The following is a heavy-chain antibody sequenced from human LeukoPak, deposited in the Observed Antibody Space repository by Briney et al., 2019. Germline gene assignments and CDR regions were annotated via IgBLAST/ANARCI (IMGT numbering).Heavy chain of an antibody. Sequence: PSQTLSLTCTVSGGSISSGGYYWSWIRQPPGKGLEWIGYIYHSGSTYYNPSLKSRVTISVDRSKNQFSLKLSSVTAADAAVYYCAREEPCSSTRRGWFDPWGQGTLVTVSS. D-gene: IGHD2-2*01. J-gene: IGHJ5*02. CDR2: IYHSGST. V-gene: IGHV4-30-2*01. CDR1: GGSISSGGYY. CDR3: AREEPCSSTRRGWFDP.